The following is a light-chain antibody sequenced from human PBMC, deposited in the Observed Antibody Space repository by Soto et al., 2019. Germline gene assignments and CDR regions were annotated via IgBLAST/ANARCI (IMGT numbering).Light chain of an antibody. J-gene: IGLJ1*01. Sequence: QSVVTQPASVSGSPGQSITISCTGISSDVGGYNYVSWYQQHPGKAPKLMIYDVSNRPSGVSNRFSGSKSGNTASLTISGLQAEDEADYYCSSYTSSSINYVFGTGTKVTVL. CDR2: DVS. CDR3: SSYTSSSINYV. V-gene: IGLV2-14*01. CDR1: SSDVGGYNY.